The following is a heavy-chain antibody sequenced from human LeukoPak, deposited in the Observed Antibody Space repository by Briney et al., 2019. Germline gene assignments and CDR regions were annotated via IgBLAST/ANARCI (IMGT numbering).Heavy chain of an antibody. Sequence: ASVKVSCKASGYTFTNYDINWVRQATGQGLEWMGWMHPSNGDTGYAQKFQGRVTMTRNTSTTTAYMELSSMRSDDTAVYYCARRVRGVVIFSRAQGSFDLWGQGTLVTVSS. D-gene: IGHD3-10*01. CDR2: MHPSNGDT. CDR3: ARRVRGVVIFSRAQGSFDL. V-gene: IGHV1-8*01. J-gene: IGHJ3*01. CDR1: GYTFTNYD.